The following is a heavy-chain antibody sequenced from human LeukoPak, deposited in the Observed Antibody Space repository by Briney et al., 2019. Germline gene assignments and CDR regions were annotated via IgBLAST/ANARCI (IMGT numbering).Heavy chain of an antibody. D-gene: IGHD6-13*01. Sequence: SVTVSCKASGGTFISYAISWVRQAPGQGLEWMGWIIPILGIANYAQMFQGRVTITADKSTSTAYIELSSLRSEDTAVNYCARVGSSSWYDYWGQGTLVTVSS. CDR2: IIPILGIA. CDR3: ARVGSSSWYDY. CDR1: GGTFISYA. J-gene: IGHJ4*02. V-gene: IGHV1-69*04.